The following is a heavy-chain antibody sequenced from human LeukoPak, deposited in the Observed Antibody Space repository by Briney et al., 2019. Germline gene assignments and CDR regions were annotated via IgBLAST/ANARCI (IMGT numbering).Heavy chain of an antibody. J-gene: IGHJ4*02. V-gene: IGHV4-39*02. CDR2: VYYSGTT. Sequence: SETLSLTCTASGGSISISSYYWGWIRQTPGKGLEWIGRVYYSGTTYYNPSLKSRVTISRDMSKNHFYLRLNSVTAADTAVYYCARGTLYSGWSYYFDFWAQGTLVTVSS. CDR1: GGSISISSYY. CDR3: ARGTLYSGWSYYFDF. D-gene: IGHD6-19*01.